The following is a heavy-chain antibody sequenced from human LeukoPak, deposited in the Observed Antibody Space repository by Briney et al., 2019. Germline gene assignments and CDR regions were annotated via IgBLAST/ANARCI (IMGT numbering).Heavy chain of an antibody. J-gene: IGHJ6*03. CDR1: GGSFSGYY. Sequence: TSETLSLTCAVYGGSFSGYYWSWIRQPPGKGLEWIGEINHSGSTNYNPSLKSRVTISVDTSKNQFSLKLSSVTAADTAVYYCARETSQKGAHYMDVWGKGTTITISS. D-gene: IGHD3-16*01. V-gene: IGHV4-34*01. CDR2: INHSGST. CDR3: ARETSQKGAHYMDV.